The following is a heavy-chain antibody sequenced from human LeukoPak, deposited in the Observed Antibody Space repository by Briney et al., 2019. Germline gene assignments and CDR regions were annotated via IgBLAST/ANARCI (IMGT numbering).Heavy chain of an antibody. CDR3: AKSGVRPNQYYFDY. V-gene: IGHV3-30*04. CDR2: ISYDGSNK. Sequence: GGSLRLSCAASGFTFSSYAMHWVRQAPGKGLEWVAVISYDGSNKYYADSVKGRFTISRDNSKNTLYLQMNSLRAEDTAVYYCAKSGVRPNQYYFDYWGQGTLVTVSS. J-gene: IGHJ4*02. D-gene: IGHD2-8*01. CDR1: GFTFSSYA.